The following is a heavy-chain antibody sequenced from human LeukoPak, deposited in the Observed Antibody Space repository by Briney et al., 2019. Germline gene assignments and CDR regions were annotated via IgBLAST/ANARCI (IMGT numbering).Heavy chain of an antibody. D-gene: IGHD6-19*01. CDR2: ISAYNGNT. J-gene: IGHJ4*02. V-gene: IGHV1-18*01. CDR1: GYTFTSYA. CDR3: ARDLSSGFDY. Sequence: ASVKVSSKASGYTFTSYAMNWVRQAPGQGLEWMGWISAYNGNTNYAQKLQGRVTMTTDTSTSTAYMELRSLRSDDTAVYYCARDLSSGFDYWGQGTLVTVSS.